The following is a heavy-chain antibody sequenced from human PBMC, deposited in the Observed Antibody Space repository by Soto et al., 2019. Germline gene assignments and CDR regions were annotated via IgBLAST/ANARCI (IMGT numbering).Heavy chain of an antibody. CDR1: GYTFTSYA. Sequence: GASVKVSCKASGYTFTSYAMHWVRQAPGQRLEWMGWINAGNGNTNYAQKLQGRVTMTTDTSTSPAYMELSSLRSDDTAVYFFAIGETYYDSSGDDAFDIWGQGTMVTVSS. CDR2: INAGNGNT. D-gene: IGHD3-22*01. V-gene: IGHV1-3*01. CDR3: AIGETYYDSSGDDAFDI. J-gene: IGHJ3*02.